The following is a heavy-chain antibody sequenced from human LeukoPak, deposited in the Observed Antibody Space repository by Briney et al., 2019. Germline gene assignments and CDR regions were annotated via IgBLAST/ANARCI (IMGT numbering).Heavy chain of an antibody. D-gene: IGHD3-22*01. CDR1: GGSISSSNYY. CDR2: IYYGGST. V-gene: IGHV4-39*01. Sequence: PSETLSLTCTVSGGSISSSNYYWGWIRQPPGKGLEWIGSIYYGGSTYYNPSLKSRVTMSVDTSKDQFSLSLSSVTAADTAVYYCARLVHMTLIVIALDHWGQGTLVTVSS. CDR3: ARLVHMTLIVIALDH. J-gene: IGHJ4*02.